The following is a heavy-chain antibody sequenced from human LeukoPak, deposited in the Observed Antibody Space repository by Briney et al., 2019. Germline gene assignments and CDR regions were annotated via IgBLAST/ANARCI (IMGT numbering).Heavy chain of an antibody. V-gene: IGHV3-23*01. CDR3: AKGTENYDSSGFYNRPTFFDY. CDR2: ISGGGGST. Sequence: GGSLRLSCAASGFNFITYGMIWVRQAPGKGLEWVSGISGGGGSTYYADSVKGRITISRDNSKNTLFLQMNSLRAEDTAVYYCAKGTENYDSSGFYNRPTFFDYWGQGTLVTVSS. J-gene: IGHJ4*02. CDR1: GFNFITYG. D-gene: IGHD3-22*01.